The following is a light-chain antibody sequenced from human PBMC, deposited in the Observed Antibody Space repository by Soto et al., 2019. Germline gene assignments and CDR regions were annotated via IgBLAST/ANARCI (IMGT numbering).Light chain of an antibody. CDR1: QTISSW. Sequence: DIQMTQSPSTLSASVGDRGTITCRASQTISSWMAWYQQKPGKAPKLVIFDASSLESGVPSRFSGSGSGTEFTLAISSLQSDDFAVYYCQQYNSYPPHTFGQGTKVEIQ. V-gene: IGKV1-5*01. CDR2: DAS. CDR3: QQYNSYPPHT. J-gene: IGKJ2*01.